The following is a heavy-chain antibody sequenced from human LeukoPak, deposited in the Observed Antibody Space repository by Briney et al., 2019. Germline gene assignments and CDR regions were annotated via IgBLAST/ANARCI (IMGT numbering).Heavy chain of an antibody. D-gene: IGHD2-2*01. Sequence: PSETLSLTCAVYGGSFSGYYWSWIRQPPGKGLEWIGEINHSRNTNYNPSLKSRVTISVDTSKNQFSLQLSSVTAADTAVYYCARGLGYCGSTSCSFDYWGQGTLVTVSS. V-gene: IGHV4-34*01. CDR3: ARGLGYCGSTSCSFDY. J-gene: IGHJ4*02. CDR1: GGSFSGYY. CDR2: INHSRNT.